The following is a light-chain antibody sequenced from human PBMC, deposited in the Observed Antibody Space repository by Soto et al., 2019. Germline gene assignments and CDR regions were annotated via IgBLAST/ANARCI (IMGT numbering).Light chain of an antibody. Sequence: QSVLTQSPSASASLGASVKLTCTLSSGYSSYAIAWHRQQPEKGPRHLMKVNNDGSHIKGDGIPDRFSGSSSGAERYLTISSLQSEDEADYYCQTWGAGTHVAFGGGTKLTVL. V-gene: IGLV4-69*01. CDR3: QTWGAGTHVA. CDR1: SGYSSYA. J-gene: IGLJ2*01. CDR2: VNNDGSH.